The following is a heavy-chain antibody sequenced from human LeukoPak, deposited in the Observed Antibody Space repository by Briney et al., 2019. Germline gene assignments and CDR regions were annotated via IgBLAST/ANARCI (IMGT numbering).Heavy chain of an antibody. CDR3: ARTYSSGPYDAFDI. Sequence: SETLSLTCTDSGGSISSYYRRWIRQPARKGLEWIGRIYTSGTTNHNPSLPSRVTMSVDSSKNQFSLELSSVTAADTASYYCARTYSSGPYDAFDIWGQGTMVTVSS. V-gene: IGHV4-4*07. J-gene: IGHJ3*02. CDR1: GGSISSYY. CDR2: IYTSGTT. D-gene: IGHD6-19*01.